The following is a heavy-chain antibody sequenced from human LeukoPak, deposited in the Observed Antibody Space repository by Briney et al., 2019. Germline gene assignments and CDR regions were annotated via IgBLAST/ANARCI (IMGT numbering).Heavy chain of an antibody. CDR3: AKDLDSSGYSY. V-gene: IGHV3-7*05. CDR2: IKQDGSEK. CDR1: GFTFSNYW. D-gene: IGHD3-22*01. Sequence: GGSLRLSCAASGFTFSNYWMIWVRQAPGKGLEWVGNIKQDGSEKRYADSVRGRFTISRDKAQTSLYLQMNSLRAEDTAVYYCAKDLDSSGYSYWGQGTLVSVSS. J-gene: IGHJ4*02.